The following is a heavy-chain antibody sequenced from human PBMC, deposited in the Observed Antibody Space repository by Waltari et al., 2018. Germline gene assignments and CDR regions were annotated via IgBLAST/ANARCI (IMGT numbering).Heavy chain of an antibody. V-gene: IGHV4-59*01. CDR3: ARVVVAASTTVWFDP. CDR2: IYYSGST. CDR1: GGSISSYY. D-gene: IGHD2-15*01. J-gene: IGHJ5*02. Sequence: QVQLQESGPGLVKPSETLSLTCTVSGGSISSYYWSRTRQPPGKGLEWIGYIYYSGSTNYNPSLKSRVTISVDTSKNQFSLKLSSVTAADTAVYYCARVVVAASTTVWFDPWGQGTLVTVSS.